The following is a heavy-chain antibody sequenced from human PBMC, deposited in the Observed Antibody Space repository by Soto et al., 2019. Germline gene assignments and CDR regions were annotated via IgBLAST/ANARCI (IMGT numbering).Heavy chain of an antibody. Sequence: SVKFSCEASGGTFSSYATLWVRQAPGQGLEWMGGIIPIFGTANYAQKSQGRVTITADESTRTAYMELSSLRSEDTAVYYCARGEFGGLFDYWGKGTLVTVYS. CDR3: ARGEFGGLFDY. J-gene: IGHJ4*02. V-gene: IGHV1-69*13. CDR1: GGTFSSYA. CDR2: IIPIFGTA. D-gene: IGHD3-3*01.